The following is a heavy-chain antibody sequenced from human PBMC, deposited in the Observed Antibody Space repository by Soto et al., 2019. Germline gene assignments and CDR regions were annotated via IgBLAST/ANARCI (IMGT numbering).Heavy chain of an antibody. Sequence: LQLQESGPGLVKPSETLSLTCTVSGGSISNSDYFWAWMRQPPGKGLEWVGTISHTGSPRYNPSLKSRVTISVDTSKNQFSLGLPSVTAADTAVFYCASQLESTTYFDYWGRGTLVTVSS. CDR1: GGSISNSDYF. CDR3: ASQLESTTYFDY. CDR2: ISHTGSP. D-gene: IGHD1-1*01. V-gene: IGHV4-39*01. J-gene: IGHJ4*02.